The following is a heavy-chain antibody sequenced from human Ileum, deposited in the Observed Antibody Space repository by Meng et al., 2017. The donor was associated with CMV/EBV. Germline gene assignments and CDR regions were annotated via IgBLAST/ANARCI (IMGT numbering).Heavy chain of an antibody. D-gene: IGHD3-22*01. V-gene: IGHV4-61*01. J-gene: IGHJ5*02. CDR3: ARAIVVVITTTRWFDP. Sequence: GSVSSGSYYWSWIRQPPGKGLEWIGEIYHSGSTNYNPSLKSRVTISVDKSKNQFSLKLSSVTAADTAVYYCARAIVVVITTTRWFDPWGQGTLVTVSS. CDR2: IYHSGST. CDR1: GSVSSGSYY.